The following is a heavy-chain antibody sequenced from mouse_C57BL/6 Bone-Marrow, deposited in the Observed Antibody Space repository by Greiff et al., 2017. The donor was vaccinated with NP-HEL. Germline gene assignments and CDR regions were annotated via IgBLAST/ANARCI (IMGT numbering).Heavy chain of an antibody. CDR3: ARGAMDY. CDR1: GYSITSDY. V-gene: IGHV3-8*01. CDR2: ISHSGST. J-gene: IGHJ4*01. Sequence: EVQLVESGPGLAKPSQTLSLTCSVTGYSITSDYWNWIRQFPGNKLEYMGYISHSGSTNYNPSPISRISIARDTSKHQYYLQMISVTTEDTATYYCARGAMDYWGQGTSVTVSS.